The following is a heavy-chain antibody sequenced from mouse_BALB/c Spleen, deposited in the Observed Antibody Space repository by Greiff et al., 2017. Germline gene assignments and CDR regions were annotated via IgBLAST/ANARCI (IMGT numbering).Heavy chain of an antibody. CDR1: GFAFSSYD. CDR2: ISSGGGST. Sequence: EVQVVESGGGLVKPGGSLKLSCAASGFAFSSYDMSWVRQTPEKRLEWVAYISSGGGSTYYPDTVKGRFTISRDNAKNTLYLQMSSLKSEDTAMYYCARRGGELAWFAYGGQGTLVTVSA. D-gene: IGHD4-1*01. V-gene: IGHV5-12-1*01. J-gene: IGHJ3*01. CDR3: ARRGGELAWFAY.